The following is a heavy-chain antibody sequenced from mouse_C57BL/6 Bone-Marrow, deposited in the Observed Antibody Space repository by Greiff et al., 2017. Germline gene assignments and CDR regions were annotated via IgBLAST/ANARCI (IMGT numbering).Heavy chain of an antibody. J-gene: IGHJ3*01. CDR2: IYPGDGDT. Sequence: QVQLQQSGPELVKPGASVKISCKASGYAFSSSWMNWVKQRPGKGLEWIGRIYPGDGDTNYNGKFKGKATLTADKSSSTAYMQLSSLTSEDSAVYFCARRNLYYDYGFAYWGQGTLVTVSA. CDR3: ARRNLYYDYGFAY. D-gene: IGHD2-4*01. V-gene: IGHV1-82*01. CDR1: GYAFSSSW.